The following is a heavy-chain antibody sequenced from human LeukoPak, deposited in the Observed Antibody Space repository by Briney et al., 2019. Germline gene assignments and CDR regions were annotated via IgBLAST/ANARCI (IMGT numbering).Heavy chain of an antibody. CDR1: RGSISSYY. J-gene: IGHJ4*02. CDR3: ARVWAYDFWSGYYIVDY. Sequence: SETLSLTRTVPRGSISSYYSSWVRQPPGKGLEWIGYIHYSGSTNYNPSLKSRVTISVDTSKNQFSLKLSSVTAADTAVYYCARVWAYDFWSGYYIVDYWGQGTLVTVSS. CDR2: IHYSGST. V-gene: IGHV4-59*01. D-gene: IGHD3-3*01.